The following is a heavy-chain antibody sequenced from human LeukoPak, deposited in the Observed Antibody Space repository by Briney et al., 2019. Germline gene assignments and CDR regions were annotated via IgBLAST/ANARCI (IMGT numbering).Heavy chain of an antibody. CDR1: GYTFTGYY. V-gene: IGHV1-2*02. Sequence: GASVKVSCKASGYTFTGYYIHWVRQAPGQGLEWMGWINPNTGGTKYVQKFQGRVTMTRDTSISTTYMELSRLRSDDTAVYYCARDNWEVSYNWFDPWGQGTLVTVSS. CDR3: ARDNWEVSYNWFDP. D-gene: IGHD3-16*02. CDR2: INPNTGGT. J-gene: IGHJ5*02.